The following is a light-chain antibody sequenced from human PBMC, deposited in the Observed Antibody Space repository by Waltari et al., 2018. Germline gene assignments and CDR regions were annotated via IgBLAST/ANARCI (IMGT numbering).Light chain of an antibody. J-gene: IGLJ2*01. CDR3: SSYAGSDNFVV. CDR2: EVN. Sequence: HSALTQPPSASGSPGQSVTISCTGTSSDVGIYDWVSWYQQHPGKAPKLIIFEVNKWPPGVLDRFSGSKSGNTASLTISGLQPEDEANYYCSSYAGSDNFVVFGGGTKLTVL. CDR1: SSDVGIYDW. V-gene: IGLV2-8*01.